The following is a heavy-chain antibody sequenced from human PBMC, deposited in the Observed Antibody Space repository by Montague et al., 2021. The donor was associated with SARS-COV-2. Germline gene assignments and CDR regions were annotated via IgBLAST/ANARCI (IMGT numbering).Heavy chain of an antibody. Sequence: SLRLSCAASGFNFGAYVMNWVRRAPGKGLEWVAAMSASGDSTYHADSVEGRFTISRDNSKNTVYLQMNSLRAEDTAFYYCAKGVGSGYFQYWGQGTLVTVSS. V-gene: IGHV3-23*01. CDR3: AKGVGSGYFQY. CDR1: GFNFGAYV. J-gene: IGHJ1*01. CDR2: MSASGDST. D-gene: IGHD1-26*01.